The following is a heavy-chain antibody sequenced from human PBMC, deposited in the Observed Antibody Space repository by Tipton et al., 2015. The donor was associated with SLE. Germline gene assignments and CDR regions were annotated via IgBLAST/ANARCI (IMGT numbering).Heavy chain of an antibody. CDR1: GGSISSGDYY. CDR3: ARGELSDAFDI. Sequence: LRLSCTVSGGSISSGDYYWSWIRQPPGKGLGWIGYIYHSGNTYYNPSLKSRVTISVDRSKNHFSLKVTSVTAADTAVYYCARGELSDAFDIWGQGTMVTVSS. J-gene: IGHJ3*02. CDR2: IYHSGNT. V-gene: IGHV4-30-2*01. D-gene: IGHD1-7*01.